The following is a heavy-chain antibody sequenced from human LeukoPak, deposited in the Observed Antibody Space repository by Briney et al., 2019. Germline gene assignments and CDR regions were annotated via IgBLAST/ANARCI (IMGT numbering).Heavy chain of an antibody. J-gene: IGHJ1*01. CDR3: ARAYKDRSLAGKKEFFQH. CDR2: ISWNSGTI. V-gene: IGHV3-9*01. D-gene: IGHD6-19*01. Sequence: GGSLRLSCAASGFTFDNYAMNWVRQVPGKGLEWISLISWNSGTIGYAGSVKGRFTISRDNANNFLYLQINSLRAEDTALYYCARAYKDRSLAGKKEFFQHWGQGTLVTVSS. CDR1: GFTFDNYA.